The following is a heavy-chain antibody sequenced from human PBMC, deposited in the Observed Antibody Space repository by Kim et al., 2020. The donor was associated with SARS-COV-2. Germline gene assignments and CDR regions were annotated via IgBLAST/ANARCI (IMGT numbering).Heavy chain of an antibody. CDR3: ARGIMSSPYYDILAQHDAFDI. D-gene: IGHD3-9*01. J-gene: IGHJ3*02. CDR2: IYYSGSI. Sequence: SETLSLTCTVSGGSISSYYWSWIRQPPGKGLEWIGYIYYSGSINYNPSLKSRVTISVDTSKNQFSLKLSSVTAADTAVYYCARGIMSSPYYDILAQHDAFDIWGQGTMVTVSS. V-gene: IGHV4-59*13. CDR1: GGSISSYY.